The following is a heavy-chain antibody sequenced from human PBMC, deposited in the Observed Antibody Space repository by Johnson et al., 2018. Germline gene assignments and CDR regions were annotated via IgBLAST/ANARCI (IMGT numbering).Heavy chain of an antibody. V-gene: IGHV3-30*01. CDR3: ARAPTVTEGAFDM. J-gene: IGHJ3*02. CDR1: GFSFSSYA. D-gene: IGHD4-17*01. Sequence: QVQLVESGGGVVQPGRSLRLSCAASGFSFSSYAMHWVRQAPGKGLEWMAAISYDGSTNYYADSVTGRFTISRDNSKNTRYVEWNSLRTEETAVYYCARAPTVTEGAFDMWGQGTMVTVSS. CDR2: ISYDGSTN.